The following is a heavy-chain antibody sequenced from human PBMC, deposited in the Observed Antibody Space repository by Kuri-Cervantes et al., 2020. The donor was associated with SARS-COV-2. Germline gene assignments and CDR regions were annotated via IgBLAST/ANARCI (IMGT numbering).Heavy chain of an antibody. J-gene: IGHJ6*02. CDR2: ISGSGGST. CDR3: ARELFYGSGSYYNSDYGMDV. D-gene: IGHD3-10*01. Sequence: GGSLRLSCAASGFTFSSYAMSWVCQAPGKGLEWVSAISGSGGSTYYADSVKGRFTISRDNSKNTLYLQMNSLRAEDTAVYYCARELFYGSGSYYNSDYGMDVWGQGTTVTVSS. V-gene: IGHV3-23*01. CDR1: GFTFSSYA.